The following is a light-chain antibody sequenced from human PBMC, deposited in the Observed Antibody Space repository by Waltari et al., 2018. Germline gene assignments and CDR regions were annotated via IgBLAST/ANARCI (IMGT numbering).Light chain of an antibody. Sequence: EIVLTQSPDTLSLSPGEGATLSGRASQSVSSNQLAWYQQKPGQAPRLLIYDTSTRATGIPDRFTGSGSGTDFTLILSILDPEDFAVYYCHHYGTSPRPLGQGTKVEI. CDR3: HHYGTSPRP. CDR2: DTS. CDR1: QSVSSNQ. J-gene: IGKJ1*01. V-gene: IGKV3-20*01.